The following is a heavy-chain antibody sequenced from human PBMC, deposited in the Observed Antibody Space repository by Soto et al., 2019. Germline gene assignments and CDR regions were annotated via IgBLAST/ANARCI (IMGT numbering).Heavy chain of an antibody. V-gene: IGHV4-30-2*01. CDR3: ARYCSGGSCSPDMDV. D-gene: IGHD2-15*01. CDR2: IYHSGST. Sequence: AVSGGSIRSGGYSWSWIRQPPGKGLEWIGYIYHSGSTYYNPSLKSRVTISVDRSKNQFSLKLSSVTAADTAVYYCARYCSGGSCSPDMDVWGQGTTVTVSS. CDR1: GGSIRSGGYS. J-gene: IGHJ6*02.